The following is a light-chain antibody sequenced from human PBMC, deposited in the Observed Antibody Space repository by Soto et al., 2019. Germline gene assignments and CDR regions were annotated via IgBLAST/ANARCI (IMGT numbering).Light chain of an antibody. CDR1: QSGLKSSNNKNY. J-gene: IGKJ3*01. CDR3: QQYYTTPQT. CDR2: WAS. Sequence: DIVMTQSPDSLAVSLGERATINCKSSQSGLKSSNNKNYLAWHQQKPGQPPRLLIYWASTRESGVPDRFSGSGSGTDFTLPITSLQAEDVAVYYCQQYYTTPQTFGPGTTVDI. V-gene: IGKV4-1*01.